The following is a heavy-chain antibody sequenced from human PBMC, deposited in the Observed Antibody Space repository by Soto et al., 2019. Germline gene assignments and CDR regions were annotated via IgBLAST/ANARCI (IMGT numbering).Heavy chain of an antibody. CDR1: GFTFSSYW. J-gene: IGHJ3*02. D-gene: IGHD4-17*01. V-gene: IGHV3-7*01. CDR2: IKQDGSEK. CDR3: AKIVTTVTIEGAFDI. Sequence: PGGSLRLSCAASGFTFSSYWMSWVRQAPGKGLEWVANIKQDGSEKYYVDSVKGRFTISRDNAKNSLYLQMNSLRAEDTAVYYCAKIVTTVTIEGAFDIWGQGTMVNVSS.